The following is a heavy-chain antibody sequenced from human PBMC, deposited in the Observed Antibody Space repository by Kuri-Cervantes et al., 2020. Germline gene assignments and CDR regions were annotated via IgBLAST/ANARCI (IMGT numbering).Heavy chain of an antibody. Sequence: ASVKVSCKASGCTFSSYAISWVRQAPGQGLEWMGWMNPNSGNTGYAQKFQGRVTMTRNTSISTAYMELSSLRSEDTAVYYCARRLVIAAAGTRFGYWGKGTPVTVSS. CDR3: ARRLVIAAAGTRFGY. J-gene: IGHJ4*02. D-gene: IGHD6-13*01. CDR1: GCTFSSYA. V-gene: IGHV1-8*02. CDR2: MNPNSGNT.